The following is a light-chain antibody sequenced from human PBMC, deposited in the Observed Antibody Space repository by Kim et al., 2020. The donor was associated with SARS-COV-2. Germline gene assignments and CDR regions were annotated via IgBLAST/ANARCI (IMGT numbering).Light chain of an antibody. CDR1: SLRSYY. V-gene: IGLV3-19*01. CDR3: QSRDSVGNVV. Sequence: SSELTQDPAVSVALGQTVRITCQGDSLRSYYATWYQPKPRHAPQLVIFGRNNRSSGLPDRFLGLTSGHTASFTISGAQTEEESDFYCQSRDSVGNVVFGGRTKVTVL. J-gene: IGLJ2*01. CDR2: GRN.